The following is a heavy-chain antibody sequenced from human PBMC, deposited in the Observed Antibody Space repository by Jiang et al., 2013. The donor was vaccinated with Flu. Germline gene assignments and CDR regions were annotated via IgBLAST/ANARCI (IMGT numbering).Heavy chain of an antibody. CDR1: GGSISSYY. V-gene: IGHV4-59*08. Sequence: GLVKPSETLSLTCTVSGGSISSYYWSWIRQPPGKGLEWIGYIYYSGSTNYNPSLKSRVTISVDTSKNQFSLKLSSVTAADTAVYYCARQGATTLWYFDLWGRGTLVTVSS. CDR3: ARQGATTLWYFDL. J-gene: IGHJ2*01. CDR2: IYYSGST. D-gene: IGHD1-26*01.